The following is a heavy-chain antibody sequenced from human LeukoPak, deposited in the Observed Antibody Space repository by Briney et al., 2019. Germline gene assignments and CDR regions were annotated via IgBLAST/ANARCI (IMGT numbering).Heavy chain of an antibody. D-gene: IGHD6-13*01. CDR3: ARQGSSSSPLDY. J-gene: IGHJ4*02. Sequence: PSETLSLTCTISDDSISNNRYFWAWIRQPPGKGLEWIGSINYSGRTYYNPSLKSRVTMSVDTSKNQFSLKLSSVTAADTAVYYCARQGSSSSPLDYWGQGTLVTVSS. V-gene: IGHV4-39*07. CDR2: INYSGRT. CDR1: DDSISNNRYF.